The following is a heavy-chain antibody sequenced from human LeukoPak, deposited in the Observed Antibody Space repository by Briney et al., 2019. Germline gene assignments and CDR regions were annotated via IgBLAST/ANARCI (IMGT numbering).Heavy chain of an antibody. D-gene: IGHD3-3*02. J-gene: IGHJ4*02. CDR3: ARDSFSRADY. V-gene: IGHV3-7*01. CDR2: IKQDGTEK. CDR1: GFSFSSDW. Sequence: GGSLRLSCTASGFSFSSDWMSWVRQAPGKGLKSVANIKQDGTEKNYVVSVKGRFTISRDNAKYALYLQMNSLRVEDTAMYYCARDSFSRADYWGQGTLVTVSS.